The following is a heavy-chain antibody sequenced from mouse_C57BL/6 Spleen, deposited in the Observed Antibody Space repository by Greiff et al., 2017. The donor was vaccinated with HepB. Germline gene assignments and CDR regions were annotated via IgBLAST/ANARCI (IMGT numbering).Heavy chain of an antibody. J-gene: IGHJ3*01. D-gene: IGHD3-2*02. CDR3: ARPQTAQATFGFAY. V-gene: IGHV5-6*02. CDR2: ISSGGSYT. CDR1: GFTFSSYG. Sequence: DVMLVESGGDLVKPGGSLKLSCAASGFTFSSYGMSWVRQTPDKRLEWVATISSGGSYTYYPDSVKGRFTISRDNAKNTLYLQMSSLKSEDTAMYYCARPQTAQATFGFAYWGQGTLVTVSA.